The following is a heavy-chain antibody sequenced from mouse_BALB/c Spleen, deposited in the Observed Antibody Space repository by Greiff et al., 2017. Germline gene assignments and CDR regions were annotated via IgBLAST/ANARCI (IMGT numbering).Heavy chain of an antibody. V-gene: IGHV5-6-3*01. CDR1: GFTFSSYG. D-gene: IGHD3-3*01. CDR2: INSNGGST. J-gene: IGHJ3*01. Sequence: EVQVVESGGGLVQPGGSLKLSCAASGFTFSSYGMSWVRQTPDKRLELVATINSNGGSTYYPDSVKGRFTISRDNAKNTLYLQMSSLKSEDTAMYYCAREEGPSGFAYWGQGTLVTVSA. CDR3: AREEGPSGFAY.